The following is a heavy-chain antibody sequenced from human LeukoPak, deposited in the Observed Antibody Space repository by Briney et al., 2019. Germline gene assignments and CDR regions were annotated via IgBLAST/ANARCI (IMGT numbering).Heavy chain of an antibody. CDR2: IYASGGT. D-gene: IGHD6-13*01. CDR3: ARDVAAAGPGWFDP. CDR1: GGSISSYY. J-gene: IGHJ5*02. Sequence: SETLSLTCSVSGGSISSYYWSWIRQPAGKGLEWIGRIYASGGTDYNPSLKSRVTMSVDTSKNQFSLKLSSVTAADTAVYYCARDVAAAGPGWFDPWGQGTLVTVSS. V-gene: IGHV4-4*07.